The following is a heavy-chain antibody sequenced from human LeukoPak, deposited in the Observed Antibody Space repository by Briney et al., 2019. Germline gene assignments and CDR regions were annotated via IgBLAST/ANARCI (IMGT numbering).Heavy chain of an antibody. Sequence: KASETLSLTCTVSGGSISSYYWRWIRQPPGKGLEWIGYIYYSGSTNYNPSLKSRVTISVDTSKNQFSLKLSSVTAADTAVYYCARYLTATDAFDIWGQGTMVTVSS. D-gene: IGHD2-8*01. V-gene: IGHV4-59*08. CDR3: ARYLTATDAFDI. J-gene: IGHJ3*02. CDR2: IYYSGST. CDR1: GGSISSYY.